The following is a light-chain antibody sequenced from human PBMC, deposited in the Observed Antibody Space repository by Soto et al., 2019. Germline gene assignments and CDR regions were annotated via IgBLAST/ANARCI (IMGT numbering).Light chain of an antibody. CDR1: QDINSW. V-gene: IGKV1D-16*01. Sequence: DVQMTQSPSSLSASVGDRVTITCRASQDINSWLAWYQQKPGQAPKSLIYAASSLQTGVTSRFSGSESGTDFTLTFSSLQPEDSATYYCQQYNVYPLTFGGGTKVEIK. J-gene: IGKJ4*01. CDR3: QQYNVYPLT. CDR2: AAS.